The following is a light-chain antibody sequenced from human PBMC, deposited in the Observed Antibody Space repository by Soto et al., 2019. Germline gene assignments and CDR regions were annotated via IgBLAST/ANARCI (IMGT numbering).Light chain of an antibody. CDR3: QQTHAVPLT. V-gene: IGKV1-39*01. Sequence: DVQMTQSPSSLSASVGDRVTITCRASQPISNYLNWYQQKAGEAPKVLIFGASSLQSGVPSKFSGSGYGTDVTLIINSLHPDDFATYYCQQTHAVPLTFGQGTRL. CDR1: QPISNY. CDR2: GAS. J-gene: IGKJ5*01.